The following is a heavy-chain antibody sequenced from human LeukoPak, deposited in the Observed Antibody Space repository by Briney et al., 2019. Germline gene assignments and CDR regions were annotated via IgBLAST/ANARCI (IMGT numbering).Heavy chain of an antibody. CDR1: GVSISSSNSY. J-gene: IGHJ5*02. CDR3: ARDGTDWLSSNWFDP. CDR2: IYYSGNT. D-gene: IGHD3-9*01. Sequence: PSETLSLTCTVSGVSISSSNSYWGWIRQPPGKGLEWIGSIYYSGNTYYNASLKSQVSISIDTSKNQFSLRLTSVTAADTAVYYCARDGTDWLSSNWFDPWGQGTLVTVSS. V-gene: IGHV4-39*07.